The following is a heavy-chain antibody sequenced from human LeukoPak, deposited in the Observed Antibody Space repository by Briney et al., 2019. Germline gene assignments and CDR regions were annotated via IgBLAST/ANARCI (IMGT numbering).Heavy chain of an antibody. Sequence: LGGSLRLSCATSGFTFSSDAMHWVRQAPGKGLEWVAVTSYDGSHKYYADSVKGRFTISKDNSKNTLYLQMNSLRVDDTAVYYCARDILTGYPSYPDYRGQGTLVTVSS. J-gene: IGHJ4*02. V-gene: IGHV3-30*04. CDR1: GFTFSSDA. CDR2: TSYDGSHK. CDR3: ARDILTGYPSYPDY. D-gene: IGHD3-9*01.